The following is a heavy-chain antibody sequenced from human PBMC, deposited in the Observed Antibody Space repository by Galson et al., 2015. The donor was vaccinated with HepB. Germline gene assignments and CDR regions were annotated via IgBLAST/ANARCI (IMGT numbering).Heavy chain of an antibody. CDR2: ISYDGSNK. CDR3: ARVRLDGPDYYYYGMDV. D-gene: IGHD2-2*03. Sequence: SLRLSCAASGFTFSSYAMHWVRQAPGKGLEWVAVISYDGSNKYYADSVKGRFTISRDNSKNTLYLQMNSLRAEDTAVYYCARVRLDGPDYYYYGMDVWGQGTTVTVSS. CDR1: GFTFSSYA. J-gene: IGHJ6*02. V-gene: IGHV3-30*04.